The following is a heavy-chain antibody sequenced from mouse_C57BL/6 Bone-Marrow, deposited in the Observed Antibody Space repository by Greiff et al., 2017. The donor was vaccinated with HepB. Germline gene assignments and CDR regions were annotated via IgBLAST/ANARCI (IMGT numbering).Heavy chain of an antibody. CDR1: GYAFSSSW. CDR2: IYPGDGDT. J-gene: IGHJ2*01. D-gene: IGHD2-2*01. Sequence: QVQLKQSGPELVKPGASVKISCKASGYAFSSSWMNWVKQRPGKGLEWIGRIYPGDGDTNYNGKFKGKATLTADKSSSTAYMQLSSLTSEDSAVYFCAIPSTMVTTEYYFDYWGQGTTLTVSS. CDR3: AIPSTMVTTEYYFDY. V-gene: IGHV1-82*01.